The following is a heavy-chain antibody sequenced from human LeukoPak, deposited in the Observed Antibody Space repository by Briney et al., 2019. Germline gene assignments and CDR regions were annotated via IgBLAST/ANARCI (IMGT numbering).Heavy chain of an antibody. Sequence: ASVKVFCKASGYTFIDHYIHWVRQAPGQGLESMGGINPNIGDTNYAQTFQGRVTMTRDTASSTAYMELSRLRSDDTAVYYCARAGHNSDSGGYDYWGQGTLVTVSS. V-gene: IGHV1-2*02. CDR2: INPNIGDT. CDR1: GYTFIDHY. CDR3: ARAGHNSDSGGYDY. J-gene: IGHJ4*02. D-gene: IGHD3-22*01.